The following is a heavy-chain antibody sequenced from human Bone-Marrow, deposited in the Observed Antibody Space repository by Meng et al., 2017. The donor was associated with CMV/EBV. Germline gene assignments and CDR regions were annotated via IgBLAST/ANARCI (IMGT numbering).Heavy chain of an antibody. Sequence: GTLKISCAASGFIFSDYYMSWIRQAPGKGLEWVSYISSNDTTIYYADSVKGRFTISRDNAKNSLSLQMNSLRAEDTAVYYCARAARGGATSAQYFQYWGQGTLVTVSS. CDR3: ARAARGGATSAQYFQY. J-gene: IGHJ1*01. V-gene: IGHV3-11*01. D-gene: IGHD1-26*01. CDR2: ISSNDTTI. CDR1: GFIFSDYY.